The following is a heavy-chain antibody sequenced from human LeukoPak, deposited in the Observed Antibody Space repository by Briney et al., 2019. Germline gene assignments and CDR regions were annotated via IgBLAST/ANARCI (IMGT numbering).Heavy chain of an antibody. J-gene: IGHJ5*02. CDR1: GGTFSSYA. CDR3: ARLDSRARDGYNQNWFDP. Sequence: ASVKVSCKASGGTFSSYAISWVRQAPGQGLGWLGRIIPILGIANYAQKFQGRVTITADKSTSTAYMELSSLRSEDTAVYYCARLDSRARDGYNQNWFDPWGQGTLVTVSS. D-gene: IGHD5-24*01. CDR2: IIPILGIA. V-gene: IGHV1-69*04.